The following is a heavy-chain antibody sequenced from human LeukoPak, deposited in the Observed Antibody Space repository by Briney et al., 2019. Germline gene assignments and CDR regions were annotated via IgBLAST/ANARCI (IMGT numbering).Heavy chain of an antibody. CDR2: IYHSGST. D-gene: IGHD5-12*01. V-gene: IGHV4-38-2*02. Sequence: SETLSLTCTVSGYSISSGYYWGWIRQPPGKGLGWIGSIYHSGSTYYNPSLKSRVTISVDTSKNQFSLKLSSVTAADTAVYYCARVAGYLSYDYWGQGTLVTVSS. CDR1: GYSISSGYY. CDR3: ARVAGYLSYDY. J-gene: IGHJ4*02.